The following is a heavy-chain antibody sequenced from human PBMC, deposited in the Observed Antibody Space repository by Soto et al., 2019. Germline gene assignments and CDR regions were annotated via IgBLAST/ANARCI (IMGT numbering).Heavy chain of an antibody. J-gene: IGHJ4*02. CDR1: GFTFSSYS. V-gene: IGHV3-48*02. Sequence: GGSLGLSCGASGFTFSSYSMNWVRQAPGKGLEWVSYISSSSSTIYYADSVKGRFTISRDNAKNSLYLQMNSLRDEDTAVYYCARDLVVPAAMPRWLDYWGQGTLVTVSS. CDR3: ARDLVVPAAMPRWLDY. CDR2: ISSSSSTI. D-gene: IGHD2-2*01.